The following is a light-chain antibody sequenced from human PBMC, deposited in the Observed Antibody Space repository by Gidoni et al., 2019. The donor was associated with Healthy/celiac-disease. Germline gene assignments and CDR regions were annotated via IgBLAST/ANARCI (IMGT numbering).Light chain of an antibody. CDR1: SSDVGGYNY. Sequence: QSALTQPASVSGSPGQSITISCTGTSSDVGGYNYVSWYQQHPGKAPKLMIYEVSHRPSGVSNRFSGSKSGNPASLTISGLQAEDEADYYCISYTSSSTLVFGTGTKVTVL. V-gene: IGLV2-14*01. CDR3: ISYTSSSTLV. J-gene: IGLJ1*01. CDR2: EVS.